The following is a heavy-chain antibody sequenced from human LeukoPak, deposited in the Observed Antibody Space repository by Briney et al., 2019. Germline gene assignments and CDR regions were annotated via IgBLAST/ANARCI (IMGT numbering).Heavy chain of an antibody. CDR2: MNEYGSEI. Sequence: PGGSLRLSCSVSGFIFRDFSMSWVRQAPGKGLEWVAKMNEYGSEIFYVDSMKGRFTISRDNSKNTLYLQMGSLRAEDMAVYSCAREGDGYRDFDYWGQGTLVTVSS. J-gene: IGHJ4*02. D-gene: IGHD5-24*01. V-gene: IGHV3-7*01. CDR3: AREGDGYRDFDY. CDR1: GFIFRDFS.